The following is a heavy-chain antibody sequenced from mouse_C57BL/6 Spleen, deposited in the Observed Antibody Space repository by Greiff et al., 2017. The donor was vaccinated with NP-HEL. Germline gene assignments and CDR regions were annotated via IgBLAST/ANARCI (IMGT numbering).Heavy chain of an antibody. CDR3: ARHPY. Sequence: EVQLQQSGGGLVQPGGSLKLSCAASGFTFSDYYMYWVRQTPEKRLEWVAYISNGGGSTYYPDTVKGRFTISRDNAKNTLYLQMSRLKSEDTAMYYCARHPYWGQGTSVTVSS. CDR2: ISNGGGST. V-gene: IGHV5-12*01. CDR1: GFTFSDYY. J-gene: IGHJ4*01.